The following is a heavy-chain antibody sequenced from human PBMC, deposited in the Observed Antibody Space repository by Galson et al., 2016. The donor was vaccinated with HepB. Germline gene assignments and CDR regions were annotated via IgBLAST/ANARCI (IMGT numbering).Heavy chain of an antibody. J-gene: IGHJ4*02. V-gene: IGHV4-59*04. CDR1: GGSISGYY. CDR3: ARRGGFGLTFDS. CDR2: IYYNGNT. Sequence: ETLSLTCSVSGGSISGYYWSWIRQPPGKGLEWIGHIYYNGNTHSSPSLKSRVTMSVDTSNNQFSLELNSVTAADTAVYYCARRGGFGLTFDSWGQGMLVTVSS. D-gene: IGHD3/OR15-3a*01.